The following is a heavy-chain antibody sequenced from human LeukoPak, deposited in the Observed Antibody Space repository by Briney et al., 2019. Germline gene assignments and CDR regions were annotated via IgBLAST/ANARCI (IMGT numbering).Heavy chain of an antibody. CDR3: ARGRDDYGGNFDY. V-gene: IGHV1-8*02. J-gene: IGHJ4*02. D-gene: IGHD4-23*01. Sequence: ASVKVSCKASGYTFTSYDINWVRQATGQGLEWMGWMNPNSGNTGYAQEFQGRVTMTRNTSISTAYMELSSLRSEDTAVYYCARGRDDYGGNFDYWGQGTLVTVSS. CDR2: MNPNSGNT. CDR1: GYTFTSYD.